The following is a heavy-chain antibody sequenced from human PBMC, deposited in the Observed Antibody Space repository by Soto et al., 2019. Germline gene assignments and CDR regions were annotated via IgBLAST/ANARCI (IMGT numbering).Heavy chain of an antibody. J-gene: IGHJ4*02. CDR1: GFTFSSYG. D-gene: IGHD1-7*01. Sequence: PGGSLRLSCAASGFTFSSYGMHWVRQAPGKGLEWVAGIWCDGSNKYYADSVKGRFTISRDKSKNTLYLQMNSLRAEDTAVYYCARPRITYPNYSFDYWGQGTLVTVSS. CDR3: ARPRITYPNYSFDY. V-gene: IGHV3-33*01. CDR2: IWCDGSNK.